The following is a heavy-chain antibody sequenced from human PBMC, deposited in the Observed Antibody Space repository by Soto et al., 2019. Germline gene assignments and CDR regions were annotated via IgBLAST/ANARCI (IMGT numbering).Heavy chain of an antibody. CDR2: IFYSGST. CDR1: GGSISSYY. Sequence: SETLSLTCPFSGGSISSYYWNLVRHPPGKGLEWIGYIFYSGSTKYNPSLKSRVTISVDRSKNHFSLNLSSVTAADTAVYYCARDKGRYDSGMDVWGQGTTVTVSS. D-gene: IGHD3-9*01. V-gene: IGHV4-59*01. CDR3: ARDKGRYDSGMDV. J-gene: IGHJ6*02.